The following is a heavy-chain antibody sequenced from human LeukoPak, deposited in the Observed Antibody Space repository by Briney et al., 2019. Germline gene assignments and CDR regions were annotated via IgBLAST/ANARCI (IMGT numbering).Heavy chain of an antibody. CDR1: GFTFSDYY. D-gene: IGHD1-26*01. V-gene: IGHV3-11*04. J-gene: IGHJ4*02. Sequence: GGSLRLSCAASGFTFSDYYMSWVRQAPGKGLEWVSYISSGGATIKYAESVKGRFTISRDNAKNSLYLQMSSVRVEDTAVYYCARVPGSRSPYYFDSWGQGALVTISP. CDR3: ARVPGSRSPYYFDS. CDR2: ISSGGATI.